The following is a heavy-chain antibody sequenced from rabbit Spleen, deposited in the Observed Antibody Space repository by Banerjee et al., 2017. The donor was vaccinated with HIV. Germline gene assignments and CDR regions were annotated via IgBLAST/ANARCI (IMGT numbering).Heavy chain of an antibody. J-gene: IGHJ4*01. CDR2: INASTGKP. CDR3: ARDLPTVVGWNFKL. Sequence: QEQLVESGGGLVQPEGSLTLTCKASGFSFSDRDVMCWVRQAPGKGLEWIACINASTGKPVYATWASGRFTISRTSSTTVTLRMTSLTAADTATYFCARDLPTVVGWNFKLWGQGTLVTVS. CDR1: GFSFSDRDV. D-gene: IGHD1-1*01. V-gene: IGHV1S45*01.